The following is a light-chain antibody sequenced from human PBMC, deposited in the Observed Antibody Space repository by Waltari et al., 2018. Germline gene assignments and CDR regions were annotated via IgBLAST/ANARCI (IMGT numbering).Light chain of an antibody. CDR3: QQYVTSVT. Sequence: EIVLTQSPGTLSLSPGERATLSCRASQSIHTTSLAWYQKKPGQAPRLLIHGASSRATDIPDRFSGSGSGTDFTLTISRLEPEDFAIYYCQQYVTSVTFGGGTKVEI. J-gene: IGKJ4*01. CDR1: QSIHTTS. V-gene: IGKV3-20*01. CDR2: GAS.